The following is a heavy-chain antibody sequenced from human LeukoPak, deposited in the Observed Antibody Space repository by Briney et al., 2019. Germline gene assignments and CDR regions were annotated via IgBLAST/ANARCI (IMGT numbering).Heavy chain of an antibody. V-gene: IGHV3-21*01. CDR2: ITSSSTYI. D-gene: IGHD5-12*01. CDR3: AKDTVKVTTIRRVPHYMDV. J-gene: IGHJ6*03. Sequence: GGSLRLSCAASGFTFNIHTMNWVRQAPGKGLEWVSSITSSSTYIYYADSLKGRFTISRDNAKNSLYLQMNSLRAEDTAVYYCAKDTVKVTTIRRVPHYMDVWGKGTTVTISS. CDR1: GFTFNIHT.